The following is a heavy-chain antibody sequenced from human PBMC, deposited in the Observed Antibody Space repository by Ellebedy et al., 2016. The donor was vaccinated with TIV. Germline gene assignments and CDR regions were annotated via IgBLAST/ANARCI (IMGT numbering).Heavy chain of an antibody. J-gene: IGHJ3*02. Sequence: GGSLRLSCAASGLAFSVYNMNWVRQAPGKGLEWVSYINPYSTAVYYADSVKCRFTISRDNAKNSLYLKMNSLRAEDTAVYYCAGAFDIWGQGTMVTVSS. CDR1: GLAFSVYN. CDR3: AGAFDI. CDR2: INPYSTAV. V-gene: IGHV3-48*04.